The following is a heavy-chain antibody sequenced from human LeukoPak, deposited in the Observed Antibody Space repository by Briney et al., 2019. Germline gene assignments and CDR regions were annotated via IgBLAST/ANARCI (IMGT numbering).Heavy chain of an antibody. CDR1: GGSISGYY. J-gene: IGHJ4*02. CDR3: ARGRELSYFDY. Sequence: SETLSLTCTVSGGSISGYYWSWIRQPPGKGLEWIGYIYYSGSTNYNPSLESRVTISVDTSNNQFSLKLSSVTAADTAVYYCARGRELSYFDYWSQGTLVTVSS. V-gene: IGHV4-59*08. D-gene: IGHD1-7*01. CDR2: IYYSGST.